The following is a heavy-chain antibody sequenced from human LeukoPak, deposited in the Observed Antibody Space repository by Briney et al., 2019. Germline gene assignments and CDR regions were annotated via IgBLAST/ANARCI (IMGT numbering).Heavy chain of an antibody. CDR1: GFIFKKYW. J-gene: IGHJ4*02. CDR3: ARETPRRGETRDGYR. D-gene: IGHD5-24*01. V-gene: IGHV3-7*01. Sequence: GESLRLSCAASGFIFKKYWMNWVRQVPGKGLECLANIKEDGSETYYADSVKGRFTISRDNPKNLLFLQISSLRVEDTAVYYCARETPRRGETRDGYRWGQGTVVTVSS. CDR2: IKEDGSET.